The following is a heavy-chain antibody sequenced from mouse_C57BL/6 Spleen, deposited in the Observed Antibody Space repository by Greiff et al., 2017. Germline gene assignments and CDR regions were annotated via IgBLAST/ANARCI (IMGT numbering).Heavy chain of an antibody. J-gene: IGHJ3*01. CDR3: ARSDYYGSRAWCAY. V-gene: IGHV1-75*01. CDR1: GYTFTDYY. D-gene: IGHD1-1*01. CDR2: IFPGSGST. Sequence: QVQLQQSGPELVKPGASVKISCKASGYTFTDYYINWVQQRPGQGLEWIGWIFPGSGSTYYNEKFKGKATLTVDKSSSTAYMLLSSLTSEDSAVYFCARSDYYGSRAWCAYWGQGTLVTVSA.